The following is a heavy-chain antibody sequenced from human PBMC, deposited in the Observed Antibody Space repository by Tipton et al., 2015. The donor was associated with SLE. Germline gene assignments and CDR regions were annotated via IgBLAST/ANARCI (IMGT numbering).Heavy chain of an antibody. Sequence: TLSLTCTVSGGSFSGYYWTWIRQPPGKGLEWIGLIGYTGSTNYNPSLKSRVTMSVDTSKNQFSLKLSSVTAADTAVYYCAREGLVVPNYFDYWGQGTLVTVSS. J-gene: IGHJ4*02. D-gene: IGHD2-8*02. CDR1: GGSFSGYY. V-gene: IGHV4-59*12. CDR3: AREGLVVPNYFDY. CDR2: IGYTGST.